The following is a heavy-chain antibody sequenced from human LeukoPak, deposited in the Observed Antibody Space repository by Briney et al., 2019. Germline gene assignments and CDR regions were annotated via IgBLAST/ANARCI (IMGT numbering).Heavy chain of an antibody. D-gene: IGHD1-26*01. CDR1: GYTFTGYY. CDR2: INPNSGGT. J-gene: IGHJ5*02. CDR3: ASLGIVGATGLRFDP. V-gene: IGHV1-2*02. Sequence: ASVKVSCKASGYTFTGYYMHWVRQAPGQGLEWMGWINPNSGGTNYAQKFQGRVTMTRDTSISTAYMELSRLRSDDTAVYYCASLGIVGATGLRFDPWGQGTLVTVSS.